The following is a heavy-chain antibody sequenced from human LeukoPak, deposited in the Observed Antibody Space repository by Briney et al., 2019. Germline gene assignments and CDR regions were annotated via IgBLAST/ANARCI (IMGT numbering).Heavy chain of an antibody. D-gene: IGHD3-22*01. CDR2: IYYSGST. V-gene: IGHV4-39*01. CDR1: GGSISSRSYY. Sequence: PSETLSLTCTVSGGSISSRSYYWGWIRQPPGKGLEWIGSIYYSGSTYYNPSLKSRVTISVDTSKNQFSLKLSSVTAADTAVVYCARLNSSPSNWFDPWGQGTLVTVSS. CDR3: ARLNSSPSNWFDP. J-gene: IGHJ5*02.